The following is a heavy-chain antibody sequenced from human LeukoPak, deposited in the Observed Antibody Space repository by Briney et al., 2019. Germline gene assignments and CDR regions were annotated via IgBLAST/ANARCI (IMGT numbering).Heavy chain of an antibody. Sequence: GGSLRLSCAASGFTFSDYWMTWVRQAPGRGLEWVANMRQDGSLIDYSDSVKGRFTISRDDAKNLFYLQMDSLRADDTAVYYCARDAYPYASDSWGQGTLVTVSS. CDR3: ARDAYPYASDS. J-gene: IGHJ5*01. CDR2: MRQDGSLI. V-gene: IGHV3-7*01. D-gene: IGHD2-2*01. CDR1: GFTFSDYW.